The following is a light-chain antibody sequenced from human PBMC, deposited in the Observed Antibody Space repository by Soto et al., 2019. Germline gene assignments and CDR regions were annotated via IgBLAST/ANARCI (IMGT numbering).Light chain of an antibody. J-gene: IGLJ2*01. CDR2: EDD. Sequence: NFMLTQPHSVSESPGKTVTISCTRSSGSNASNYVQWYQQRPGSAPTTLIYEDDQRPSGVPDRFSGSIDSSSNSASLTISGLKTEDEADYYCQSYDSTNPVVFGGGTKLTVL. CDR3: QSYDSTNPVV. CDR1: SGSNASNY. V-gene: IGLV6-57*04.